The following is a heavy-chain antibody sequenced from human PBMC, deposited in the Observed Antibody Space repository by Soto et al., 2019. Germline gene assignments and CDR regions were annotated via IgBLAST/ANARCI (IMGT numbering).Heavy chain of an antibody. Sequence: QVQLVESGGGVVQPGRSLRLSCAASGFTFSSYAMHWVRQAPGKGLEWVAVISYDGSNKYYADSVKGRFTISRDNSKNTLYLQMNSLRAEDTAVYYCARVGGYCGGGSCYSGEDDAFDIWGQGKMVTVSS. CDR2: ISYDGSNK. CDR3: ARVGGYCGGGSCYSGEDDAFDI. J-gene: IGHJ3*02. V-gene: IGHV3-30-3*01. D-gene: IGHD2-15*01. CDR1: GFTFSSYA.